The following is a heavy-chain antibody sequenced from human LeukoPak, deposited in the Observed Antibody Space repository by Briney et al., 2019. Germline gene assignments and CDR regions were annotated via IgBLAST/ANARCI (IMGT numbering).Heavy chain of an antibody. J-gene: IGHJ3*01. V-gene: IGHV3-74*01. CDR1: GFTFSGYW. CDR2: INEGGSVI. CDR3: PRYCSGGRCYVGAFDL. D-gene: IGHD2-15*01. Sequence: GGSLRLSCAASGFTFSGYWMQGVRQAPGKGLEWGSRINEGGSVISYADSGRGRFTISRDNAKNTLYLQMTRVRDQAPAVYYCPRYCSGGRCYVGAFDLWPRGTMVSVLS.